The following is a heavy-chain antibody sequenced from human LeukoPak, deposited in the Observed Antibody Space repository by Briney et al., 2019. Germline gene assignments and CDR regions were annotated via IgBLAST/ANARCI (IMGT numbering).Heavy chain of an antibody. CDR2: INPSSGGT. J-gene: IGHJ5*02. Sequence: ASVKVSCKASGYTFTDYYMHWVRQAPGQGLEWMGWINPSSGGTNYAQKFQGRVTMTRDTSISTAYMELSRLRSDDTAVYYCAREGFGIVVVVAAYNWFDPWGQGTLVTVSS. D-gene: IGHD2-15*01. V-gene: IGHV1-2*02. CDR3: AREGFGIVVVVAAYNWFDP. CDR1: GYTFTDYY.